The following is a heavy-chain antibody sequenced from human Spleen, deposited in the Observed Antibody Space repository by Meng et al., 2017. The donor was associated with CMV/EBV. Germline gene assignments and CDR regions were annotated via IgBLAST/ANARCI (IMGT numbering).Heavy chain of an antibody. J-gene: IGHJ4*02. Sequence: SGASTTTHGVSVGWSRQRPGKAMEWLALVLWRDDERYSPYLKSRLTITKDTSKNQVILTMTNMDPADTTTYYCAHIPIAVTAMAPDYWGQGTLVTVSS. V-gene: IGHV2-5*01. CDR3: AHIPIAVTAMAPDY. CDR2: VLWRDDE. D-gene: IGHD2-21*02. CDR1: GASTTTHGVS.